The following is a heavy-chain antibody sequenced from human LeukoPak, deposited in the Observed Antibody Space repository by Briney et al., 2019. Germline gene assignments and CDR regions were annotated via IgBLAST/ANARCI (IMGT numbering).Heavy chain of an antibody. V-gene: IGHV1-46*01. D-gene: IGHD6-19*01. CDR1: GYTFTSNY. CDR2: ISPSGGST. J-gene: IGHJ3*02. Sequence: ASVKVSCKAFGYTFTSNYMHWVRQAPGQGPEWMGVISPSGGSTTYAQKFQGRVTLTRDMSTSTAYMELRSLRSDDTAVYYCATSFLWAYSSGWYDAFDIWGQGTMVTVSS. CDR3: ATSFLWAYSSGWYDAFDI.